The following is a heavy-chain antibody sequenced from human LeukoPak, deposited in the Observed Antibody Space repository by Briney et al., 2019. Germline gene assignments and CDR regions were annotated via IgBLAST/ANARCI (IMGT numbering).Heavy chain of an antibody. J-gene: IGHJ4*02. V-gene: IGHV4-59*01. CDR2: IYYSGST. CDR1: GGSMSSYY. Sequence: SETLSLTCTVSGGSMSSYYWSWIRQPPGKGLEWIGSIYYSGSTDYNPSLKSRVTISVDKSKNQFSLRLSSVTAADTAVYYCARDHRGYSYGLFDNWGQGTLVTVSS. CDR3: ARDHRGYSYGLFDN. D-gene: IGHD5-18*01.